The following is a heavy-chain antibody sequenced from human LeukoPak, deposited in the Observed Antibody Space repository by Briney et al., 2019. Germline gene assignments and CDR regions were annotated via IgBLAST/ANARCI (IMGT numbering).Heavy chain of an antibody. Sequence: WASVKVSCTASGYTFTSYGISWVRQAPGQGLEWMGWISAFNGTTNYAQKLQGRVTMTTDTSTSTAYMELRSLRSDDTAVYYCASTSLWEPLGPYYYYGMDVWGQGTTVTVSS. CDR3: ASTSLWEPLGPYYYYGMDV. D-gene: IGHD1-26*01. CDR1: GYTFTSYG. J-gene: IGHJ6*02. V-gene: IGHV1-18*01. CDR2: ISAFNGTT.